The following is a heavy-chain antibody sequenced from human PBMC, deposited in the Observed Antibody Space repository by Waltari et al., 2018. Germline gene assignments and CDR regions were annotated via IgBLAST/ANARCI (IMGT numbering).Heavy chain of an antibody. J-gene: IGHJ4*02. CDR2: IYYSGKP. CDR1: GGSISNNAYY. Sequence: QVQLRESGPGLVRPSETLSLTCTVSGGSISNNAYYWGWIRQPPGKGLEWIGSIYYSGKPYDNPSLKGRVTISVDTSKNQFSLKLTSVTAADTAVYYCARHATAAGASSFTWGQGTLVIVSS. V-gene: IGHV4-39*01. CDR3: ARHATAAGASSFT. D-gene: IGHD6-13*01.